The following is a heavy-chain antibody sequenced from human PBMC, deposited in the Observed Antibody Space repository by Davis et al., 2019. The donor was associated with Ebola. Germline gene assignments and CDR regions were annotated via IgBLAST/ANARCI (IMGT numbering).Heavy chain of an antibody. CDR1: GYTFTSYA. CDR2: ISAYNGNT. V-gene: IGHV1-18*01. J-gene: IGHJ5*02. D-gene: IGHD5-12*01. Sequence: ASVKVSCKASGYTFTSYAMHWVRQAPGQRLEWMGWISAYNGNTNYAQKLQGRVTMTTDTSTSTAYMELRSLRSDDTAVYYCARGVEYSGYGGFRFDPWGQGTLVTVSS. CDR3: ARGVEYSGYGGFRFDP.